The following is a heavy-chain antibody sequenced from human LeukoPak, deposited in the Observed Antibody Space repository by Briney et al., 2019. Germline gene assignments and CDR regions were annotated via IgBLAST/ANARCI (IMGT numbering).Heavy chain of an antibody. CDR1: GFTFSSYS. J-gene: IGHJ4*02. Sequence: GGSLRRSCAASGFTFSSYSMNWVRQAPGKGLEWVSSISSSSSYIYYADSVKGRFTISRDNAKNSLYLQMNSLRAEDTAVYYCARGQTYYYGSGSQTLDYWGQGTLVTVSS. CDR3: ARGQTYYYGSGSQTLDY. D-gene: IGHD3-10*01. V-gene: IGHV3-21*01. CDR2: ISSSSSYI.